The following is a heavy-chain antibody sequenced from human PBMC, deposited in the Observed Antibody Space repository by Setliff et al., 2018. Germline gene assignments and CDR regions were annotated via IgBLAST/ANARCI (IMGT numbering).Heavy chain of an antibody. J-gene: IGHJ4*02. CDR3: AREGSGIDSTGYSRLLYH. CDR2: FHPYSGHT. Sequence: ASVKVSCKASGYTFSSYAMNWVRQAPGQGLEWMGRFHPYSGHTNYAQNFQGRVTMTMDASITTVYMELSRLTSDDTAVYFCAREGSGIDSTGYSRLLYHWGQGTLVTVSS. D-gene: IGHD3-22*01. CDR1: GYTFSSYA. V-gene: IGHV1-2*06.